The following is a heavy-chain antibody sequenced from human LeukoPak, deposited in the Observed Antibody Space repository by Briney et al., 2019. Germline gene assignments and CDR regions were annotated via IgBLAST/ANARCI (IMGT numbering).Heavy chain of an antibody. Sequence: GGSLRLSCAASGFIFGSYAMNWVRQAPGKGLEWVSTVSVSGTTTFYADSVKGRFTISRDNSKKMLYLQMNSLRAEDTAVHYCARDVGLLWFGEYKYGMDVWGQGTTVTVSS. J-gene: IGHJ6*02. V-gene: IGHV3-23*01. CDR3: ARDVGLLWFGEYKYGMDV. CDR1: GFIFGSYA. D-gene: IGHD3-10*01. CDR2: VSVSGTTT.